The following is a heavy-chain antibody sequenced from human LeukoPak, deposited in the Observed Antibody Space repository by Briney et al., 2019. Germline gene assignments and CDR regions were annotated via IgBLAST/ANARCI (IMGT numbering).Heavy chain of an antibody. CDR2: IHYSGST. V-gene: IGHV4-59*01. CDR1: GGSISGYY. Sequence: SETLSLTCTVSGGSISGYYWSWLRQPPGKGLEWIGYIHYSGSTNYNPSLTSRVTISRDTSKNQFSLNLSSVTAADTAVYSCARSRNFCSGGGCYFIDYWGQGTLVTVSS. J-gene: IGHJ4*02. CDR3: ARSRNFCSGGGCYFIDY. D-gene: IGHD2-15*01.